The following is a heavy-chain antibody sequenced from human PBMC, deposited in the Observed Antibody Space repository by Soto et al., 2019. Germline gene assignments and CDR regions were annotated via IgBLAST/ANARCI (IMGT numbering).Heavy chain of an antibody. D-gene: IGHD2-8*01. Sequence: QVQLVESGGGVVQPGRSLRLSCAASGFTFSSYGMHWVRQAPGKGLEWVAVISYDGSNKYYADSVKGRFTISRDNSKNTLYLQMNSLRAEDTAVYYCAKDFKLGLMVYAIGLLIDYWGQGTLVTVSS. CDR1: GFTFSSYG. CDR3: AKDFKLGLMVYAIGLLIDY. CDR2: ISYDGSNK. J-gene: IGHJ4*02. V-gene: IGHV3-30*18.